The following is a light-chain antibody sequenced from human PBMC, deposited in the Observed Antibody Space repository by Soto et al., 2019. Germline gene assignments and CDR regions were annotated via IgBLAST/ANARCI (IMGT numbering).Light chain of an antibody. CDR2: KVS. V-gene: IGKV2-30*01. CDR1: QSLVYSDGGMY. CDR3: MQGSYWPWT. Sequence: DAVLTQSPLSVPVTLGQPASISCRSSQSLVYSDGGMYLNWFHQRPGQSPRRLIYKVSNRESGVPERFIGSGSGTDFTLEISRVEAEDVGVYYCMQGSYWPWTLGQGTKVEIK. J-gene: IGKJ1*01.